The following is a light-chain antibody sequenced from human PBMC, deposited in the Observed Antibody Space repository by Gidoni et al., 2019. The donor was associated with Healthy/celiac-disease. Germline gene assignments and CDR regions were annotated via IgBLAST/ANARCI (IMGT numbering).Light chain of an antibody. V-gene: IGLV3-25*03. CDR3: QSADSSGTYWV. Sequence: YELTHPPSVSVAPGQKDRITCAGDALPKQYAYWYQQKPGQAPVLVIYKDSERPSGIPERFSGSSSGTTVTLTISGVQAEDEADYYCQSADSSGTYWVFGGGTKLTVL. CDR2: KDS. J-gene: IGLJ3*02. CDR1: ALPKQY.